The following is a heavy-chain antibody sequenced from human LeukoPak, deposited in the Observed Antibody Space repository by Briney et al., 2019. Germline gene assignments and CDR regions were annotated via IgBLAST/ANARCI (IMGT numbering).Heavy chain of an antibody. J-gene: IGHJ6*03. Sequence: PGGSLRLSCVASGFTFSNYDMNWVRQAPGKGLEWVSFISSSSSYIYYADSVKGRFTISRDNAKKSLYLQMNSLRAEDTAVYYCARDRGNQRGYYYYYKDVWGKGTTVTVSS. V-gene: IGHV3-21*01. CDR2: ISSSSSYI. D-gene: IGHD1-14*01. CDR3: ARDRGNQRGYYYYYKDV. CDR1: GFTFSNYD.